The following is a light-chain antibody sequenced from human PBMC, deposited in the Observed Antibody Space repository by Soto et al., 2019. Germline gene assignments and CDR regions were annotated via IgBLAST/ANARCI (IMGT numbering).Light chain of an antibody. Sequence: EIVMTHSPATLSVSPGERATLSCRAIQSLSSNLAWYQQKPGQAPRLLIYGASTRATGIPARFSGSGSGTEFTLTISSMQSEDFAVYYCQQYDDWPLTFGGGTKVDIK. J-gene: IGKJ4*01. CDR2: GAS. CDR1: QSLSSN. CDR3: QQYDDWPLT. V-gene: IGKV3-15*01.